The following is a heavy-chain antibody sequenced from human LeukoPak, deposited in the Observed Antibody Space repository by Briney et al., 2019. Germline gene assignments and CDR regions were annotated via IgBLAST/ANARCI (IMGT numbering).Heavy chain of an antibody. Sequence: PGGSPRLSCAASGFTFSSYAMSWVRQAPGKGLEWVSAISGSGGSTYYADSVKGRFTISRDNSKNTLYLQMNSLRAEDTAVYYCASLFTMVRGVIVDYWGQGTLVTVSS. D-gene: IGHD3-10*01. CDR3: ASLFTMVRGVIVDY. CDR1: GFTFSSYA. V-gene: IGHV3-23*01. J-gene: IGHJ4*02. CDR2: ISGSGGST.